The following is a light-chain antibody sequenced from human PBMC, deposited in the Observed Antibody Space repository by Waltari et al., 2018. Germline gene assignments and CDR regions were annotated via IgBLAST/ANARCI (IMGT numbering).Light chain of an antibody. J-gene: IGKJ5*01. CDR2: GTS. Sequence: VLPQSPGTLSLSPGERATLYCRPSKTVSRSYVAWYQQIPGQAPRLLMYGTSSRATGSPDRSSGSGSETDFTLTSSRVEPEDFAVYYCQQHGSLITCGQATRRGIK. V-gene: IGKV3-20*01. CDR1: KTVSRSY. CDR3: QQHGSLIT.